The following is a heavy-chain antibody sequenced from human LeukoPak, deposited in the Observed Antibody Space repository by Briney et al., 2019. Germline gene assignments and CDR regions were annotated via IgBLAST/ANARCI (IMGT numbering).Heavy chain of an antibody. CDR1: GGSISSYY. CDR3: ARGYSGSYGRFDY. CDR2: IYYSGST. J-gene: IGHJ4*02. V-gene: IGHV4-59*01. D-gene: IGHD1-26*01. Sequence: SETLFLTCTVSGGSISSYYWSWIRQPPGKGLEWIGYIYYSGSTSYNPSLKSRVTISVDTSKNQFSLKLSSVTAADTAVYYCARGYSGSYGRFDYWGQGTLVTVSS.